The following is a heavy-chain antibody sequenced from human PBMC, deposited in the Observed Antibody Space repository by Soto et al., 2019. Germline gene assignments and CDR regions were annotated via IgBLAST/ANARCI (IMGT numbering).Heavy chain of an antibody. CDR1: GYTFTSYG. V-gene: IGHV1-18*01. CDR3: ARGRYWDY. D-gene: IGHD2-8*02. CDR2: ISAHNDNT. Sequence: QVHLVQSGAEVKKPGASVKVSCKCSGYTFTSYGITWVRQAPGQGLEWMGWISAHNDNTDYAQKLQGRVTVTRDTSTSTAYMELRSLRSDDTSVYYCARGRYWDYWGQGALVTVSS. J-gene: IGHJ4*02.